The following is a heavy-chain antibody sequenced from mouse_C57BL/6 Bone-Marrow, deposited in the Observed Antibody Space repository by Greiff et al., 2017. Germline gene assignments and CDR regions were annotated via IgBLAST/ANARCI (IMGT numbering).Heavy chain of an antibody. CDR1: GYTFTSYW. CDR2: IYPGSGST. V-gene: IGHV1-55*01. CDR3: ARFRGWYFDV. Sequence: VQLQQSGAELVKPGASVKMSCKASGYTFTSYWITWVKQRPGQGLEWIGDIYPGSGSTNYNEKFKSKATLTVNTSSSTAYMQLSSLTSEDSAVYYCARFRGWYFDVWGTGTTVTVSS. J-gene: IGHJ1*03.